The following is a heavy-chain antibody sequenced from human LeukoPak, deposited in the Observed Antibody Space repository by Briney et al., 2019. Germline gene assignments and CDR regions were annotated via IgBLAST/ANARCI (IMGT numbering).Heavy chain of an antibody. J-gene: IGHJ3*02. CDR1: GYTFTSYG. D-gene: IGHD3-22*01. CDR2: ISAYNGNT. CDR3: AREEMYYYDSSGSPRDAFDI. V-gene: IGHV1-18*01. Sequence: ASVKVSCKASGYTFTSYGISWVRQAPGQGLEWMGWISAYNGNTNYAQKLQSRVTMTTDTSTSTAYMELRSLRSDDTAVYYCAREEMYYYDSSGSPRDAFDIWGQGTMVTVSS.